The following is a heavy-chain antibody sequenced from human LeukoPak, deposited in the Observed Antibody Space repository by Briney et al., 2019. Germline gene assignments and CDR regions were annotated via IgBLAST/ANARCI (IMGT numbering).Heavy chain of an antibody. J-gene: IGHJ4*02. CDR1: GFTFSRYW. V-gene: IGHV3-7*05. D-gene: IGHD3-10*01. CDR2: IKEDGSEK. Sequence: GGSLRLSCAASGFTFSRYWMISVRQAPGKGLEWVANIKEDGSEKYYVDSVKGRFIISRDNAKNSVFLQMNSLRAEDTAVYYCVRESLSGGGDYWGQGTLVTVSS. CDR3: VRESLSGGGDY.